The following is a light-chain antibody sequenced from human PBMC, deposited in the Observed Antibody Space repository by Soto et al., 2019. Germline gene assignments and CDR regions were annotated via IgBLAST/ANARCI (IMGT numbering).Light chain of an antibody. CDR2: DVS. CDR3: CSYAGTYSYV. CDR1: SSDSDVNDYKF. Sequence: QSALTQPRSVSGSPGQSVTISCTGTSSDSDVNDYKFFSWYQQHPGKAPKLIIFDVSERPSGVPDRFSASKSGNTASLSISGLQAEDEADYYCCSYAGTYSYVFGSGTKLTVL. J-gene: IGLJ1*01. V-gene: IGLV2-11*01.